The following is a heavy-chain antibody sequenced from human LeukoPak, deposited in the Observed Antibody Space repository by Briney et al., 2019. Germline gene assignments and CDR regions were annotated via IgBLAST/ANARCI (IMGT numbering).Heavy chain of an antibody. J-gene: IGHJ4*02. CDR2: ISGGGETA. Sequence: GGSLRLSCVASGFDFSAYAMSWVRQAPGKGLEWVSAISGGGETAYYADSVKGRFTISRENSKNTLCLQMNSLRAEDTAVYYCPRKYDASGYFDYWGRGALVTVSS. CDR3: PRKYDASGYFDY. CDR1: GFDFSAYA. V-gene: IGHV3-23*01. D-gene: IGHD3-22*01.